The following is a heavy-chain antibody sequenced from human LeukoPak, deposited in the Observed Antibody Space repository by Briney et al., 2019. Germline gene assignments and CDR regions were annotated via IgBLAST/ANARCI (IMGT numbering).Heavy chain of an antibody. D-gene: IGHD5-18*01. CDR3: AGRLTGYSSGYVH. CDR1: GFTVSSNY. Sequence: GGSPRLSCAASGFTVSSNYMSWVRQAPGKGLEWVSVIYSGGSTYYADSVKGRFTISRDNSKNTLYLQMNNLRVEDTAVYYCAGRLTGYSSGYVHWGQGTLVTVSS. J-gene: IGHJ4*02. CDR2: IYSGGST. V-gene: IGHV3-53*01.